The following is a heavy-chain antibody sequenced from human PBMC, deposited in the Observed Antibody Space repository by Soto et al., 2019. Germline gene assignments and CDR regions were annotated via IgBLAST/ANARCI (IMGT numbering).Heavy chain of an antibody. V-gene: IGHV1-3*01. CDR1: GYTFTSYT. CDR3: AKVSRPSRISTPDFDY. J-gene: IGHJ4*02. CDR2: INAGNGNT. Sequence: ASVKVSCKASGYTFTSYTMHWVRQAPGQRLEWMGWINAGNGNTKYSQKLQGRVTITRDTSASTVFIELNNLQAEDTAVYYCAKVSRPSRISTPDFDYWGQGTLVTVSS.